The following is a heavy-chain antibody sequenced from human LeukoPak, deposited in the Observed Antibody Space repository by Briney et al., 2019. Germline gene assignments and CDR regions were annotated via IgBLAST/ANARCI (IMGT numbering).Heavy chain of an antibody. D-gene: IGHD3-10*01. CDR3: AKDLDWEYYYGSGSYRSSGDY. J-gene: IGHJ4*02. CDR1: GFTFSSYA. CDR2: ISGSGGST. Sequence: GGSLRLSCAASGFTFSSYAMSWVRQAPGKGLEWVSAISGSGGSTYYADSVKGRFTISRDNSKNTLYLQMNSLRAEDTAVYYCAKDLDWEYYYGSGSYRSSGDYWGQGTLVTVSS. V-gene: IGHV3-23*01.